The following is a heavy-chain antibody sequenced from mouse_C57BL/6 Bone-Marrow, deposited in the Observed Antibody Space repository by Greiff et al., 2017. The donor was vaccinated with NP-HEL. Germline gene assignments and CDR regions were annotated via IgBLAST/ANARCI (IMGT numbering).Heavy chain of an antibody. CDR2: ISDGGSYT. V-gene: IGHV5-4*01. Sequence: DVQLVESGGGLVKPGGSLKLSCAASGFTFSSYAMSWVRQTPEKRLEWVATISDGGSYTYYPDNVKGRFTISRDNAKNNLYLQMSHLKSEDTAMYYCARDRGTGSWFAYWGQGTLVTVSA. J-gene: IGHJ3*01. CDR3: ARDRGTGSWFAY. CDR1: GFTFSSYA. D-gene: IGHD4-1*01.